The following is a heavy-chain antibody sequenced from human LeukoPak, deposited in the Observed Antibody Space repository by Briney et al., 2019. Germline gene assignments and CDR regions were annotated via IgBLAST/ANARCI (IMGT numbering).Heavy chain of an antibody. V-gene: IGHV1-18*01. D-gene: IGHD2-15*01. CDR2: ISAYNGNT. J-gene: IGHJ4*02. CDR1: GYTFTSYG. Sequence: ASVKVSCKASGYTFTSYGISWVRQAPGQGLEWMGWISAYNGNTNYAQKFQGRVTMTRDTSISTAYMELSRLRSDDTAVYYCAREGYCSGGSCYNFDYWGQGTLVTVSS. CDR3: AREGYCSGGSCYNFDY.